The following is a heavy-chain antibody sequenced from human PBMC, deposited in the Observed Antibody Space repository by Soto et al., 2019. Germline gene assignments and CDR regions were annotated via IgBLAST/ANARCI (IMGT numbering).Heavy chain of an antibody. V-gene: IGHV1-69*01. D-gene: IGHD5-12*01. CDR3: ARVAIWLQFYYYYYGMDV. CDR2: IIPIFGTA. J-gene: IGHJ6*02. CDR1: GGTFSSYA. Sequence: QVQLVQSGAEVKKPGSSVKVSCKASGGTFSSYAISWVRQAPGQGLEWMGGIIPIFGTANYAQKFQGRVTITADEYTSTAYMELSSLRSEDTAVYYCARVAIWLQFYYYYYGMDVWGQGTTVTVSS.